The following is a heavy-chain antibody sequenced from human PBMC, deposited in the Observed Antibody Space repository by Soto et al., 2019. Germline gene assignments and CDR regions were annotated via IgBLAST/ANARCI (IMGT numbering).Heavy chain of an antibody. Sequence: GGSLRLSCTASGFTFSNAWMSWVRQAPGKGLEWVGRIKSKTDGGTTDCAAPVKGRFAISRDDSKNTLSLQMNSLKIEDTAVYYCARDNKRTVTPFDYWGQGTLVTVSS. D-gene: IGHD4-17*01. V-gene: IGHV3-15*01. CDR2: IKSKTDGGTT. CDR3: ARDNKRTVTPFDY. CDR1: GFTFSNAW. J-gene: IGHJ4*02.